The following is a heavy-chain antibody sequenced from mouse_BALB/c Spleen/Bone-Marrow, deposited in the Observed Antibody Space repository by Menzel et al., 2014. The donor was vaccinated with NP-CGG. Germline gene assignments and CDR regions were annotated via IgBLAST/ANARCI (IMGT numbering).Heavy chain of an antibody. V-gene: IGHV3-8*02. J-gene: IGHJ2*01. CDR2: ISYSGST. D-gene: IGHD2-3*01. CDR1: GDSINSGY. CDR3: ARYDGYSFDY. Sequence: EVKVVESGPSLVKPSQTLSLTCSVTGDSINSGYWNWIRKFPGNKLEYMGYISYSGSTYYNPSLKSRISITRDTSKNQYYLQLNSVTTEDTATCYCARYDGYSFDYWGQGTTLTVSS.